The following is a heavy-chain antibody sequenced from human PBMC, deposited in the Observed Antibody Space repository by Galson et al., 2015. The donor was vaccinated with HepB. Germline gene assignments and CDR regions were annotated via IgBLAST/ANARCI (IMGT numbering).Heavy chain of an antibody. D-gene: IGHD4-17*01. V-gene: IGHV3-20*04. Sequence: SLRLSCAASGFTFDDYGMSWVRQAPGKGLEWVSGINWSGGTTLYADSVKGRFTISRENDKNSLYLQMDSLRAEDTALYYCARRDNYGDYCDYWSQGTLVAVSS. J-gene: IGHJ4*02. CDR1: GFTFDDYG. CDR2: INWSGGTT. CDR3: ARRDNYGDYCDY.